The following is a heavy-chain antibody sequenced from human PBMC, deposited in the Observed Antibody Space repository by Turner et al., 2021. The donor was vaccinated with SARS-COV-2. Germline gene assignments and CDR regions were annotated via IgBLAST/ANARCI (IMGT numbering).Heavy chain of an antibody. D-gene: IGHD1-7*01. CDR3: AKITGTTTGDY. CDR2: ISYDGSNK. J-gene: IGHJ4*02. Sequence: QVQLVESGGGVVKPGRSLRLSCAASAFTFSSHGLHWVRQVQGKGLEWVAVISYDGSNKFYADSAKGRFTISRDNSKNALYLQMNSLRAEDTAVYYCAKITGTTTGDYWGQGTLVTVSS. V-gene: IGHV3-30*18. CDR1: AFTFSSHG.